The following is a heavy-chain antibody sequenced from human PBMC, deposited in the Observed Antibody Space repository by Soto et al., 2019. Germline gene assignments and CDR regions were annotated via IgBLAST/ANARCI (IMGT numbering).Heavy chain of an antibody. V-gene: IGHV4-59*08. CDR1: GGSISSYY. D-gene: IGHD4-17*01. J-gene: IGHJ4*02. CDR3: ARPINYGYLDY. CDR2: IYYSGST. Sequence: PSETLSLTCTVSGGSISSYYWSWIRQPPGKGLEWIGYIYYSGSTNYNPSLKSRVTISVDTSKNQFSLKLSSVTAADTAVYYCARPINYGYLDYWGQGTLVTVSS.